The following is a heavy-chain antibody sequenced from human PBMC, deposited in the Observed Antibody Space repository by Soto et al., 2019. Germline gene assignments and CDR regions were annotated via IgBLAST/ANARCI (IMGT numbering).Heavy chain of an antibody. Sequence: PSETLSLTCTVSGGSISSYYWSWIRQPAGKGLEWIGRIYTSGGTNYNPSLKSRVTMSVDTSKNQFSLKLSSVTAADTAVYYCARVRYCSGCSCYSYSNYFDYCGQRTLVTVSS. CDR1: GGSISSYY. CDR3: ARVRYCSGCSCYSYSNYFDY. CDR2: IYTSGGT. J-gene: IGHJ4*02. D-gene: IGHD2-15*01. V-gene: IGHV4-4*07.